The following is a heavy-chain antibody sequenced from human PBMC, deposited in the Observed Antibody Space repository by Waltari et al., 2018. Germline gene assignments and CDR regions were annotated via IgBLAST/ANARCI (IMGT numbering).Heavy chain of an antibody. J-gene: IGHJ6*02. CDR1: GFTVSSNY. CDR2: IYSGGSK. V-gene: IGHV3-66*02. Sequence: EVQLVESGGGLVQPGGSLRLSCAASGFTVSSNYMSWVRQAPGKGLEWVSVIYSGGSKYYADSVKGRFTISRDNSKNTLYLQMNSLRAEDTAVYYCARDPPRSGYSYYYYGMDVWGQGTTVTVSS. D-gene: IGHD3-3*01. CDR3: ARDPPRSGYSYYYYGMDV.